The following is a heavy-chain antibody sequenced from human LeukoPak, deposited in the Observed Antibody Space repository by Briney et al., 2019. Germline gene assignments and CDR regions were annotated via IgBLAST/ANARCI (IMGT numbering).Heavy chain of an antibody. Sequence: GGSLRLSCVASGLTFSNYAMSWVRQAPGKGLEWVSSISADAGSTYHADSVKGRFTISRDNSKNTLYLQMNSLRADDTAVYYCAKVRYQLLIDYWGQGTLVTVSS. CDR1: GLTFSNYA. V-gene: IGHV3-23*01. CDR2: ISADAGST. CDR3: AKVRYQLLIDY. J-gene: IGHJ4*02. D-gene: IGHD2-2*01.